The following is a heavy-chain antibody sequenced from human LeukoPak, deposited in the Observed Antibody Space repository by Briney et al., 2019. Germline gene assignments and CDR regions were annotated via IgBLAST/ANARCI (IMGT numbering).Heavy chain of an antibody. J-gene: IGHJ6*02. CDR3: ARGGDSSAYYPYYYYGMDV. V-gene: IGHV6-1*01. Sequence: SQTLSLTCAISGDSVSSNSATWNWTRQSPSRGLEWLGRTYYRSKWYKYCAVSVKGRITINPDTSKNQFSLHLNSVTPEDTAVYCCARGGDSSAYYPYYYYGMDVWGQGTTVTVSS. CDR2: TYYRSKWYK. CDR1: GDSVSSNSAT. D-gene: IGHD3-22*01.